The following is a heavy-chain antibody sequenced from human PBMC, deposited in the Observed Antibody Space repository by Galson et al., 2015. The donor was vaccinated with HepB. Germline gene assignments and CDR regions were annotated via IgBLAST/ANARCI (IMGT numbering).Heavy chain of an antibody. J-gene: IGHJ4*02. CDR1: GFTFSSYG. Sequence: SLRLSCAASGFTFSSYGMHWVRQAPGKGLEWVAVISYDGSNKYYADSVKGRFTISRDNSKNTLYLQMNSLRAEDTAVYYCAPCPDYYDSSGLGVYWGQGTLVTVSS. V-gene: IGHV3-30*03. CDR2: ISYDGSNK. D-gene: IGHD3-22*01. CDR3: APCPDYYDSSGLGVY.